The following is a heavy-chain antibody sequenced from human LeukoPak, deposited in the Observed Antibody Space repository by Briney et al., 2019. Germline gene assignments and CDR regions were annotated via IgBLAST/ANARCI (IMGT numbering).Heavy chain of an antibody. CDR2: IYYSGST. Sequence: SETLSLTCTVSGGSISSYYWSWIRQPAGKGLEWIGYIYYSGSTNYNPSLKSRVTISIDTSMNQLSLTLVSVTAADTAVYFCARHRDGGPKLRLDFWGLGVLVTVSS. J-gene: IGHJ4*02. V-gene: IGHV4-59*08. D-gene: IGHD2-15*01. CDR3: ARHRDGGPKLRLDF. CDR1: GGSISSYY.